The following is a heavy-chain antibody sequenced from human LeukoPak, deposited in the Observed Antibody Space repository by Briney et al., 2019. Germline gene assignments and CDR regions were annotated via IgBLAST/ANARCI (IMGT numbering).Heavy chain of an antibody. Sequence: SETLSLTCTVSGGSISSYSWTCIRQPPGKGLEWIGYISYTGSTNYNPSLKSRVSISVDTSKSQVSLRLTSVTAADTAVYYCATVETTMGKDSWGQGALVTVSS. CDR1: GGSISSYS. D-gene: IGHD5-18*01. V-gene: IGHV4-59*08. J-gene: IGHJ4*02. CDR2: ISYTGST. CDR3: ATVETTMGKDS.